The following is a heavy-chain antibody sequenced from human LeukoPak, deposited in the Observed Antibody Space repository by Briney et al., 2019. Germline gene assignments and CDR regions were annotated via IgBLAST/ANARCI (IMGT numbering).Heavy chain of an antibody. CDR3: ARGLEVAALFLGY. Sequence: ASVTASCKASGYTFTSYDINWVRQATGQGLEWMGWMNPNSGNTGYAQKFQGRVTMTRNTSISTAYMELSSLRSEDTAVYYCARGLEVAALFLGYWGQGTLVTVSS. CDR2: MNPNSGNT. V-gene: IGHV1-8*01. CDR1: GYTFTSYD. D-gene: IGHD2-15*01. J-gene: IGHJ4*02.